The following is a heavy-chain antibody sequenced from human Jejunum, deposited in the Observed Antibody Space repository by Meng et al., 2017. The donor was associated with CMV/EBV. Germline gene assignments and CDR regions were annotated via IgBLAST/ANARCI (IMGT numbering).Heavy chain of an antibody. V-gene: IGHV1-18*01. D-gene: IGHD3-3*01. CDR1: GYSFTSYG. Sequence: GPAGAEGKKPGASEKVSFKTAGYSFTSYGISWLRHAPGQGLEWVGWSSTSNGNTHYAQKVQDRVTMTTDTSTSTAYMELRSLTSDDTAVYYCVRDFCSDFYAYWGQGTLVTVSS. CDR3: VRDFCSDFYAY. J-gene: IGHJ4*02. CDR2: SSTSNGNT.